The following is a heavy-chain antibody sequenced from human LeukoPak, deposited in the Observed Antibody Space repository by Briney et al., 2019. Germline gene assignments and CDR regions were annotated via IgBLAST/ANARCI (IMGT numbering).Heavy chain of an antibody. CDR1: GYTFTNYD. Sequence: ASVKVSCKASGYTFTNYDINWVRQATGQGLEWMGWMNPNSGNTGYAQKFQGRVTMTGNTSISTAYMELSSLRSEDTAVYYCARGNMTTVSNFDYWGQGTLVTVSS. J-gene: IGHJ4*02. V-gene: IGHV1-8*01. D-gene: IGHD4-17*01. CDR3: ARGNMTTVSNFDY. CDR2: MNPNSGNT.